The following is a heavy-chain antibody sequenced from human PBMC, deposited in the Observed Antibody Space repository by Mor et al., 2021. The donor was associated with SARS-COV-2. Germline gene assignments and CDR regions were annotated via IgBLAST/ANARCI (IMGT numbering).Heavy chain of an antibody. J-gene: IGHJ4*02. V-gene: IGHV3-74*01. CDR3: ARDLYTVSSSRGDY. D-gene: IGHD6-13*01. Sequence: VDSVEGRFTISTYNAKNTLYLQMKSLRAEDTAVYYCARDLYTVSSSRGDYWGQGTLVTVSS.